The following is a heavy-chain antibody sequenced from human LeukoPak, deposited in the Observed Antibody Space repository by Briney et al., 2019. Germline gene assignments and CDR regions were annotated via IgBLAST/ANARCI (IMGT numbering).Heavy chain of an antibody. D-gene: IGHD3-3*01. Sequence: GGSLRLSCAASGFTFSSYSMNWVRQAPGKGLEWVSYISSSSSTIYYADSVKGRFTISRDNAKNSLYLQMNSPRDEDTAVYYCARDAVGYDFWSGYWIDYWGQGTLVTVSS. CDR1: GFTFSSYS. V-gene: IGHV3-48*02. J-gene: IGHJ4*02. CDR2: ISSSSSTI. CDR3: ARDAVGYDFWSGYWIDY.